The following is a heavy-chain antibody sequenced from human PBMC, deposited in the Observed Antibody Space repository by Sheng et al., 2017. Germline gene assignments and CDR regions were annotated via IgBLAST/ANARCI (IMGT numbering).Heavy chain of an antibody. D-gene: IGHD2-2*01. Sequence: QVQLVQSGAEVKKPGSSVKVSCKASGGTFSSYAISWVRQAPGQGLEWMGGIIPIFGTANYAQKFQGRVTITTDESTSTAYMELSSLRSEDTAVYYCARVPTLPAARGHYYYYMDVWGKGTTVTVSS. V-gene: IGHV1-69*05. J-gene: IGHJ6*03. CDR3: ARVPTLPAARGHYYYYMDV. CDR2: IIPIFGTA. CDR1: GGTFSSYA.